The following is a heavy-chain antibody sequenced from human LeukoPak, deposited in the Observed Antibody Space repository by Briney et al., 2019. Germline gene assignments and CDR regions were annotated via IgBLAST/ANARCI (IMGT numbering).Heavy chain of an antibody. V-gene: IGHV4-59*08. CDR3: ARHGPYDILTGYPPYYFDY. J-gene: IGHJ4*02. D-gene: IGHD3-9*01. Sequence: KTSETLSLTCSVSGGSINNYGGAWIRQPPGRGLEWLGFIYYTGTTLHNPSFKSRVTLSVDTSKNQFSLKLSSVTAADTAVYYCARHGPYDILTGYPPYYFDYWGQGTLVTVSS. CDR2: IYYTGTT. CDR1: GGSINNYG.